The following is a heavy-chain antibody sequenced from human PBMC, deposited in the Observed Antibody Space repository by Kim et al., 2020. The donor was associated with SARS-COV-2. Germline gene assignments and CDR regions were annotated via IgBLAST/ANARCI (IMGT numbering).Heavy chain of an antibody. D-gene: IGHD6-13*01. J-gene: IGHJ6*02. CDR3: ARVAAAAGPLPGYYYYSMDV. Sequence: SETLSLTCTVSGGSVSSGNYYWSWIRQPPGKGLEWIGYIYYSGSTIYNPSLKSRVTISVDTSKNHFSLRLSSVAAADTAVYYCARVAAAAGPLPGYYYYSMDVWGQGTTVTVSS. CDR1: GGSVSSGNYY. V-gene: IGHV4-61*03. CDR2: IYYSGST.